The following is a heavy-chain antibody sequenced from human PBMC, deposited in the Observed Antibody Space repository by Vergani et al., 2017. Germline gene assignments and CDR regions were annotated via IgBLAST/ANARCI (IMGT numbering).Heavy chain of an antibody. CDR1: GDSISRSHYY. J-gene: IGHJ3*01. CDR3: ARPVGPRAMADGYHV. CDR2: ISSGGSP. D-gene: IGHD3-10*01. Sequence: QLQLQESGPGLVKPSETLSLSCRVSGDSISRSHYYWGFIRQPPGKGLEWIGSISSGGSPYYNPTLKSRLSFSVDTTKNPFSLRLKSVTATDTGMYYCARPVGPRAMADGYHVWGQGTMVTVS. V-gene: IGHV4-39*02.